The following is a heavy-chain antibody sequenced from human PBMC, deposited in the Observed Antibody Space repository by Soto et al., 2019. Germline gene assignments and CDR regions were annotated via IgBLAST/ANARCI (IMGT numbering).Heavy chain of an antibody. CDR1: GASISSGRSY. CDR2: MLYSGST. V-gene: IGHV4-31*03. J-gene: IGHJ4*02. Sequence: SDTLSLTCTVSGASISSGRSYWSWIRQHPGKGLEWIGYMLYSGSTYYHPSLKSRVNISADTSKNQFSLRLTSVTPADTAVYYCARDNGYGHFDSWGQGTLVTV. CDR3: ARDNGYGHFDS. D-gene: IGHD5-12*01.